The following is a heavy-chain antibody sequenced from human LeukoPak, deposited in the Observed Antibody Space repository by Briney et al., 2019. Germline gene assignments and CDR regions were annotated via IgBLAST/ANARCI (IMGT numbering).Heavy chain of an antibody. CDR3: VRESTRITIFGVVIPDAFDI. CDR2: IYYSGST. D-gene: IGHD3-3*01. Sequence: SGTLSLTCTVSGGSISSYYWSWIRQPPGKGLEWIGYIYYSGSTNYNPSLKSRVTISVDTSKNQFSLKLSSVTAADTAVYYCVRESTRITIFGVVIPDAFDIWGQGTMVTVSS. J-gene: IGHJ3*02. V-gene: IGHV4-59*01. CDR1: GGSISSYY.